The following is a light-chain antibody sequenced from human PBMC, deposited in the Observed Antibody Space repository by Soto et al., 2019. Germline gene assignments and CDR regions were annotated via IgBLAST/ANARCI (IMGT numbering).Light chain of an antibody. Sequence: KVMTQSPATLSVYPGERATLSCRASQSVSSNLSWYQQKPGQAPRLLIYGASTRATGIPARFSGSGSGTEFTLTISSLQSEDFAVYYCQQYNNWPPTFGQGTKVDIK. CDR1: QSVSSN. CDR2: GAS. J-gene: IGKJ1*01. CDR3: QQYNNWPPT. V-gene: IGKV3-15*01.